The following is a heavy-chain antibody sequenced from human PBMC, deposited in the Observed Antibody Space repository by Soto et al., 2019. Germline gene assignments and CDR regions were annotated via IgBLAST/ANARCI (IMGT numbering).Heavy chain of an antibody. CDR1: GGSISSGGYY. V-gene: IGHV4-31*03. D-gene: IGHD4-17*01. CDR2: IYYSGST. CDR3: ARGGDYGDYGAFDI. J-gene: IGHJ3*02. Sequence: QVQLQESGPGLVKPSQTLSLTCTVSGGSISSGGYYWSWIRQHPGKGLEWIGYIYYSGSTYYNPSLTSRVTISVDTSKNQSSLKLSSVTAADTAVYYCARGGDYGDYGAFDIWGQGTMVTVSS.